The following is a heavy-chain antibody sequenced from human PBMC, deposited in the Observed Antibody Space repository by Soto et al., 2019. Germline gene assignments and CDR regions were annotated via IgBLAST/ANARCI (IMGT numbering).Heavy chain of an antibody. Sequence: SVKVSCKASGGTFSSYAISWVRQAPGQGLEWMGGIIPIFGTANYAQKFQGRVTITADESTSTAYMEPSSLRSEDTAVYYCARGPVEDDSSGNRIYYYYGMDVWGQGTTVTVSS. V-gene: IGHV1-69*13. CDR3: ARGPVEDDSSGNRIYYYYGMDV. CDR1: GGTFSSYA. CDR2: IIPIFGTA. D-gene: IGHD3-22*01. J-gene: IGHJ6*02.